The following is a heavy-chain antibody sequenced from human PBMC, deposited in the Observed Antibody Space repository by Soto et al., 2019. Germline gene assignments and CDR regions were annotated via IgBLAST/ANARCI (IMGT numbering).Heavy chain of an antibody. CDR1: GFTFSSYW. Sequence: GGSLRLSCAASGFTFSSYWVHWVRQAPGKELVWVSRINSDGSSTSYADYVKDRFTISRDNAKNTLYLQMNSLRAEDTAVYYCSRGGYSYGDYYYYYGMDVWGQGTTVTVSS. CDR3: SRGGYSYGDYYYYYGMDV. V-gene: IGHV3-74*01. CDR2: INSDGSST. D-gene: IGHD5-18*01. J-gene: IGHJ6*02.